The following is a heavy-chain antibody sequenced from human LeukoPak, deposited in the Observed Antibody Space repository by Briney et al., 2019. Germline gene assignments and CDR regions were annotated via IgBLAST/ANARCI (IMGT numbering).Heavy chain of an antibody. V-gene: IGHV4-61*02. CDR1: GGPVSSASYY. Sequence: SPTLSPTCTVPGGPVSSASYYWSWVRQPPRKGLEWIGLIYMSGSTNYNPSLKSRVTISVDTSKNQFSLQLSSLTAADTAVYYCAGGYSSGWTAGLDFWGQGTLVTVSS. CDR3: AGGYSSGWTAGLDF. J-gene: IGHJ4*02. CDR2: IYMSGST. D-gene: IGHD3-22*01.